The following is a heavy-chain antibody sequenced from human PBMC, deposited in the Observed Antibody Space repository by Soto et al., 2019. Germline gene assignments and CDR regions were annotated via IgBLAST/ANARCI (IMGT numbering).Heavy chain of an antibody. CDR3: ARLSDPKSNWFDP. CDR1: GGSISSSSYY. D-gene: IGHD3-3*02. Sequence: QLQLQESGPGLVKPSETLSLTCTVSGGSISSSSYYWGWIRQPPGKGLEWIGSIYYSGSTYYNPSLKSRVTISVDTSKNPFSLKLSSVTAADTAVYYCARLSDPKSNWFDPWGQGTLVTVSS. J-gene: IGHJ5*02. V-gene: IGHV4-39*01. CDR2: IYYSGST.